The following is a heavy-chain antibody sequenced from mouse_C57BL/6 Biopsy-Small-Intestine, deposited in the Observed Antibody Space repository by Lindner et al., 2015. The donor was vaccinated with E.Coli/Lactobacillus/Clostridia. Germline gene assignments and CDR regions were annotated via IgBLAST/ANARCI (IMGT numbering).Heavy chain of an antibody. CDR1: GYTFTDYN. D-gene: IGHD1-1*02. V-gene: IGHV1-34*01. J-gene: IGHJ4*01. Sequence: VQLQESGPELVKPGAAVQISCKASGYTFTDYNVDWLKQSHGGSLEWIGYIYPNNGGVGYNQKFRSRATLTIDKSSSTAYMELHSLTSEDSAVYYCARYGYYGMDYWGQGTSVTVSS. CDR3: ARYGYYGMDY. CDR2: IYPNNGGV.